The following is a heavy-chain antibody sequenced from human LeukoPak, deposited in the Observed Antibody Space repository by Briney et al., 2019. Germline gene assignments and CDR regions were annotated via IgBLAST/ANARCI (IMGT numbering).Heavy chain of an antibody. CDR2: IYYSGST. J-gene: IGHJ6*03. CDR3: ARDAPYNWNDADYMDV. D-gene: IGHD1-1*01. V-gene: IGHV4-59*01. Sequence: SETLSLTCTVSGGSISSYYWSWIRQPPGKGLEWIGYIYYSGSTNYNPSLKSRVTISVDTSKNQFSLKLSSVTAADTAAYYCARDAPYNWNDADYMDVWGKGTTVTVSS. CDR1: GGSISSYY.